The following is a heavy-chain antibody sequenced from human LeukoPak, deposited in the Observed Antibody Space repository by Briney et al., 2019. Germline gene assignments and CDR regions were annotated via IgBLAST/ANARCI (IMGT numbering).Heavy chain of an antibody. CDR1: GFTFSSYA. Sequence: PGGSLRLSCAASGFTFSSYAMSWVRQAPGKGLEWVSSISGSGGSTYYADSVKGRFTISRDRSKNTLYLQMNSLRADDTAVYYCAKVPSTTMLTGLFDYWGQGTLVTVSS. D-gene: IGHD5-18*01. J-gene: IGHJ4*02. CDR2: ISGSGGST. CDR3: AKVPSTTMLTGLFDY. V-gene: IGHV3-23*01.